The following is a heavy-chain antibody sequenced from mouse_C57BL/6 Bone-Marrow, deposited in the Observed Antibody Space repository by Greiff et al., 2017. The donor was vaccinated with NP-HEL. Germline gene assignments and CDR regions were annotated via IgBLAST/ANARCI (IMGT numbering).Heavy chain of an antibody. CDR2: IDPENGDT. Sequence: EVQLVESGAELVRPGASVKLSCTASGFNIKDDYMHWVKQRPEQGLEWIGWIDPENGDTEYASKFQGKATITADTSSNTAYLQLSSLTSEDTAVYYCTTRWLLPYYFDYWGQGTTLTVSS. V-gene: IGHV14-4*01. J-gene: IGHJ2*01. CDR1: GFNIKDDY. D-gene: IGHD2-3*01. CDR3: TTRWLLPYYFDY.